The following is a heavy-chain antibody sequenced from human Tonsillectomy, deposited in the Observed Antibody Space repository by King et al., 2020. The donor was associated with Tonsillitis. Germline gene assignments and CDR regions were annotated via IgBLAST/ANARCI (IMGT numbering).Heavy chain of an antibody. CDR2: IYYSGSS. CDR1: GGSLSGYY. J-gene: IGHJ4*02. Sequence: QLQESGPGLVKPSETLSLTCTVSGGSLSGYYWGWIRQPPGKGLEWIGSIYYSGSSYYNPSLRSRVTISIDTSKNQFSLKLSSVTAADTAVYYCARPGDYGDYGGPFDYWGQGTLVTVSS. CDR3: ARPGDYGDYGGPFDY. D-gene: IGHD4-17*01. V-gene: IGHV4-39*07.